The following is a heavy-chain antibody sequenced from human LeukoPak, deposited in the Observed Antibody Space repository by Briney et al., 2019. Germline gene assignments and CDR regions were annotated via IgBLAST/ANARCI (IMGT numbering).Heavy chain of an antibody. Sequence: GGSLRLSCAASGFTFSSYAMHWVRQAPGKGLEWVAVISYDGSNKYYADSVKGRFTISRDNSKNTLYLQMNSLRAEDTAVYYCARGHPRRSSSSGGGKLDCWGQGTLVTVSS. J-gene: IGHJ4*02. V-gene: IGHV3-30-3*01. CDR1: GFTFSSYA. CDR3: ARGHPRRSSSSGGGKLDC. D-gene: IGHD6-6*01. CDR2: ISYDGSNK.